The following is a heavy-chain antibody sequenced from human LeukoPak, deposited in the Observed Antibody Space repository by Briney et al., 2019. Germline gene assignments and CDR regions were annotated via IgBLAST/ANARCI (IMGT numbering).Heavy chain of an antibody. CDR1: GGSFSGYY. V-gene: IGHV4-34*01. D-gene: IGHD3-10*01. CDR2: INHSGST. J-gene: IGHJ4*02. CDR3: ARVLNTMVRGARGSQYFDY. Sequence: SETLSLTCAVYGGSFSGYYWSWIRQPPGKGLEWIGEINHSGSTDYNPSLKSRVTISVDTSKNQFFLKLSSVTAADTAVYYCARVLNTMVRGARGSQYFDYWGQGTLVTVSS.